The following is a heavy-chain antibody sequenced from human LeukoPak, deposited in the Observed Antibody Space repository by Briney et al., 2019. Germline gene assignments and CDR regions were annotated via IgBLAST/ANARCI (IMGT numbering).Heavy chain of an antibody. Sequence: PGGSLRLSCAASGFTFSSYGMHWVRQAPGKGLEWVAVTSYDGSNKYYADSVKGRFTISRDNSKNTLYLQMNSLRAEDTAVYYCARKTDIVATIDYWGQGTLVTVSS. D-gene: IGHD5-12*01. J-gene: IGHJ4*02. V-gene: IGHV3-30*03. CDR2: TSYDGSNK. CDR1: GFTFSSYG. CDR3: ARKTDIVATIDY.